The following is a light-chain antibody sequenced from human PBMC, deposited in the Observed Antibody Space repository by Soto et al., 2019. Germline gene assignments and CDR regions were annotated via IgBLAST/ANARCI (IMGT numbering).Light chain of an antibody. J-gene: IGKJ4*01. CDR1: QGISIW. V-gene: IGKV1-12*01. CDR3: QQANSFPLT. Sequence: DIKMTQSPSSMSASVGDRVTITCRASQGISIWLAWYQRKPGKAPKLLIYAASSLQSGVPSRFSGSGSGTDFTLTISSLQPEDFATYYCQQANSFPLTFGGGTKVEIK. CDR2: AAS.